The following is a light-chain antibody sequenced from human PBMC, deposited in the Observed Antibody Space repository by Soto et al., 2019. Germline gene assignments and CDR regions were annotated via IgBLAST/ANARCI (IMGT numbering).Light chain of an antibody. Sequence: DIVMTQSPDSLAVSLCERATINCKSSQSLLYSSNKKNYLAWYQQKPGQPPKLLIYWASTRESGVPDRFTGSGSGTDFTLTISSLQAEDVAVYFCQQYYTSRTFGQGTRVEIK. J-gene: IGKJ1*01. CDR3: QQYYTSRT. CDR1: QSLLYSSNKKNY. CDR2: WAS. V-gene: IGKV4-1*01.